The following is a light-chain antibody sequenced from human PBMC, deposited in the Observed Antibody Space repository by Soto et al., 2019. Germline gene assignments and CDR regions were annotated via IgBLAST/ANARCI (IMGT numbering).Light chain of an antibody. J-gene: IGLJ7*01. V-gene: IGLV1-47*01. CDR3: AAWDDSLNGPV. CDR2: RNN. Sequence: QSVLTQPPSASGTPGQRVTISCSGSSSNIGSNYVYWYQQVSGTAPKLLIYRNNQRPSGVPDRFSAYKSGTSASLAISGLRSEDEADYYCAAWDDSLNGPVFGGGTQLTVL. CDR1: SSNIGSNY.